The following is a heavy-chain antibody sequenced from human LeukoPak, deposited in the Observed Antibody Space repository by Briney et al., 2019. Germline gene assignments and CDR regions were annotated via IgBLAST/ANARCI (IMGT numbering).Heavy chain of an antibody. CDR1: GGSISSSSYY. D-gene: IGHD6-13*01. J-gene: IGHJ5*02. V-gene: IGHV4-39*07. CDR3: ARDTAAAAEFDP. CDR2: IYYSGST. Sequence: SETLSLTCTVSGGSISSSSYYWGWIRQPPGKGLEWIGSIYYSGSTYYNPSLKSRVTISVDTSKNQFSLKLSSVTAADAAVYYCARDTAAAAEFDPWGQGTLVTVSS.